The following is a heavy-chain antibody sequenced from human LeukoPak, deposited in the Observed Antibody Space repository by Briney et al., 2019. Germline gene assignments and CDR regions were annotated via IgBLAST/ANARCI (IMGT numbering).Heavy chain of an antibody. CDR3: AKDRGSSGWWYFDY. Sequence: GGSLRLSCAASGFTFDDYAMHWVRQAPGKGLEWVSGISWNSGSIGYADSVKGRFTISSDNAKNSLYLQMNSLRAEDTALYYCAKDRGSSGWWYFDYWGQGTLVTVSS. CDR1: GFTFDDYA. J-gene: IGHJ4*02. D-gene: IGHD6-19*01. CDR2: ISWNSGSI. V-gene: IGHV3-9*01.